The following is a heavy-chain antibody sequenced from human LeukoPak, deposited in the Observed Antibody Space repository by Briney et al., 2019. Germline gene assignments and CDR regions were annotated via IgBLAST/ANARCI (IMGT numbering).Heavy chain of an antibody. Sequence: GVSLKISCKGSGYSFTRYWISWVRQMPGKGLEWTGRIDPGDSYTNYSPSFQGHVTISADKSISTAYLQWSSLKASDTAMYYCARHYSSGSDFDYWGQGTLVTVSS. V-gene: IGHV5-10-1*01. D-gene: IGHD6-19*01. CDR2: IDPGDSYT. J-gene: IGHJ4*02. CDR3: ARHYSSGSDFDY. CDR1: GYSFTRYW.